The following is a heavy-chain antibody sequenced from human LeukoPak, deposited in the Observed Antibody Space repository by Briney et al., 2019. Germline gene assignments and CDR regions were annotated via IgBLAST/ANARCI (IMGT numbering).Heavy chain of an antibody. V-gene: IGHV3-48*04. J-gene: IGHJ4*02. CDR3: AKLNIGWYEDY. CDR1: GFTFSSYS. CDR2: ISSSSSTI. Sequence: GGSLRLSCAASGFTFSSYSMNWVRQAPGKGLEWVSYISSSSSTIYYADSVKGRFTISRDNSKNTLYVQMNSLRAEDTAVYYCAKLNIGWYEDYWGQGTLVTVSS. D-gene: IGHD6-19*01.